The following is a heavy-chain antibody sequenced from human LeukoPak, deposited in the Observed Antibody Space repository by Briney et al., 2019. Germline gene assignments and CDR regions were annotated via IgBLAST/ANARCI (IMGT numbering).Heavy chain of an antibody. CDR1: GGSFSGYY. CDR2: INHSGST. CDR3: ARGIRYCSSTSCYLGRFYYYYYGMDV. D-gene: IGHD2-2*01. V-gene: IGHV4-34*01. J-gene: IGHJ6*02. Sequence: KPSETLSLTCAVYGGSFSGYYWSWIRQPPGKGLEWIGEINHSGSTNYNPSLKSRVTISVDTSKNQFSLKLSSATAADTAVYYCARGIRYCSSTSCYLGRFYYYYYGMDVWGQGTTVTVSS.